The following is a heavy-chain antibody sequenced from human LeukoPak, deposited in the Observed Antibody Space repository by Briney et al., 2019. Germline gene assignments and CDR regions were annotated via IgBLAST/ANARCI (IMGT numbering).Heavy chain of an antibody. CDR1: GYTFTGYY. J-gene: IGHJ5*02. V-gene: IGHV1-2*02. CDR3: ARGNSYGSGQASNWFVP. D-gene: IGHD3-10*01. Sequence: ASVKVSCKPSGYTFTGYYMHCGRQAPGQGLERMGWINPNSGCTNYTQKFQGRVTMTRDTSMSTAYMELSRLRSADTAVYYCARGNSYGSGQASNWFVPWGQGTLVTVSS. CDR2: INPNSGCT.